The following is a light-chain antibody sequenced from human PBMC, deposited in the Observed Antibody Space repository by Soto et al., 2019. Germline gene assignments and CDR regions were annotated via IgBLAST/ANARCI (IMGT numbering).Light chain of an antibody. CDR3: SSYTTSSTYV. CDR2: DVS. CDR1: SSDIGGYNH. Sequence: QSVLTQPASVSGSPGQSITISCTGTSSDIGGYNHVSWYQQHPGKAPKLMIYDVSNRPSGVSYRFSASKSGNTASLTISGLQAEDEADYYCSSYTTSSTYVFGTGTKVTVL. V-gene: IGLV2-14*03. J-gene: IGLJ1*01.